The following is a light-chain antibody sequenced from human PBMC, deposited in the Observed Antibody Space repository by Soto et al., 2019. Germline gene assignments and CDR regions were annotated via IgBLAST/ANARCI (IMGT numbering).Light chain of an antibody. J-gene: IGKJ2*01. CDR3: QQYYSIPYT. CDR1: QSVLYSSNNKNY. Sequence: DIVMTQSPDSLAVSLGERATINCKSSQSVLYSSNNKNYLAWYQQKPGQPPNVLIYWASTRESGVLDRFSGSGSGTDFTLTISSLQAEDVAVYYCQQYYSIPYTFGQGTKLEIK. V-gene: IGKV4-1*01. CDR2: WAS.